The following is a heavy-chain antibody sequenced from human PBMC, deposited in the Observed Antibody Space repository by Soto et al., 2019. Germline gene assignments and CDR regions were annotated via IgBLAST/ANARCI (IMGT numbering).Heavy chain of an antibody. Sequence: GASVKVSCKASGGTFSSYTISWVRQAPGQGLEWMGRIIPILGIANYAQKFQGRVTITADKSTSTAYMELSSLRSEDTAVYYCARAGPAAIGWFDPWGQGTLVTVSS. D-gene: IGHD2-2*01. CDR1: GGTFSSYT. CDR3: ARAGPAAIGWFDP. J-gene: IGHJ5*02. V-gene: IGHV1-69*02. CDR2: IIPILGIA.